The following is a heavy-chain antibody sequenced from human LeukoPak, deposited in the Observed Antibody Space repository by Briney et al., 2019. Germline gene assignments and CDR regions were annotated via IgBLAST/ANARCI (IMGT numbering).Heavy chain of an antibody. CDR3: AREYGRGTYLVFDI. Sequence: GGSLRLSCAASGFTVGSNYMCWVRQAPGKGLEWVSVVYSGGNTYYADSVKGRFTISRDDSKNTLFLQMNSLRAEDTAVYYCAREYGRGTYLVFDIWGGGTMVTVS. CDR1: GFTVGSNY. CDR2: VYSGGNT. D-gene: IGHD1-14*01. V-gene: IGHV3-53*01. J-gene: IGHJ3*02.